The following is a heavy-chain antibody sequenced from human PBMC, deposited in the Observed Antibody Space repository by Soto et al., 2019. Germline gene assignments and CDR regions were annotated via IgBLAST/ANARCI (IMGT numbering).Heavy chain of an antibody. CDR1: GFTFSSYG. D-gene: IGHD3-16*01. CDR2: ISYDGSNK. Sequence: QVQLVESGGGVVQPGRSLRLSCAASGFTFSSYGMHWVRQAPGKGLEWVAGISYDGSNKYSADSVKGRFTISRDNSKNTLYLQMNSLRAEDTAVYYCAKDDFGGGGDYWGQGTLVTVSS. V-gene: IGHV3-30*18. CDR3: AKDDFGGGGDY. J-gene: IGHJ4*02.